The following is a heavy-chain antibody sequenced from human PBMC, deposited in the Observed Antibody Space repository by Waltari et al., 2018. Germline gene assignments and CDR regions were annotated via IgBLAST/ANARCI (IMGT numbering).Heavy chain of an antibody. CDR1: GFRFGVYE. D-gene: IGHD3-10*01. J-gene: IGHJ3*02. V-gene: IGHV3-48*03. Sequence: ELQLVASGGGLVQPGGSLRLSCAASGFRFGVYEMNWVRQAPGKGLEWVSYISFSGRTIYYADSVRGRFTISRDNAKNSLFLQMNSLRADDTAIYYCAKALISPIASGAFDIWGQGTMVTVSS. CDR2: ISFSGRTI. CDR3: AKALISPIASGAFDI.